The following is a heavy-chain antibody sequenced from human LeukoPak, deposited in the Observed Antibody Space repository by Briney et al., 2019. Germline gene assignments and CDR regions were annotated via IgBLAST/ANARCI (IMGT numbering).Heavy chain of an antibody. J-gene: IGHJ5*02. CDR2: IYYSGST. Sequence: SETLSLTCTVSGGSISSYYWSWLRQPPGKGLEWIGYIYYSGSTNYNPSLKSRVTISVDRSKNQFSLKLSSVTAADTAVYYCARHGLSSDFWSGYWFDPWGQGTLVTVSS. D-gene: IGHD3-3*01. V-gene: IGHV4-59*08. CDR3: ARHGLSSDFWSGYWFDP. CDR1: GGSISSYY.